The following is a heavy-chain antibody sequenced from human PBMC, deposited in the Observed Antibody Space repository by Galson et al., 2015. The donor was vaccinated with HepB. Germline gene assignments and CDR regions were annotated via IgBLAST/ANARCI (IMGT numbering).Heavy chain of an antibody. Sequence: SLRLSCAASGFTVSSNYMSWVRQAPGKGLEWVSVIYSGGSTYYADSVKGRFTISRHNSKNTLYLQMNSLRAEDTAVYYCARERRYFDWSPWLDYWGQGTLVTVSS. V-gene: IGHV3-53*04. J-gene: IGHJ4*02. CDR3: ARERRYFDWSPWLDY. CDR2: IYSGGST. D-gene: IGHD3-9*01. CDR1: GFTVSSNY.